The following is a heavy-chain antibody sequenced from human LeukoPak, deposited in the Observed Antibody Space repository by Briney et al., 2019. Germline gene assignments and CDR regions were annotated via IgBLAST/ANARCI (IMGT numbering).Heavy chain of an antibody. V-gene: IGHV3-23*01. CDR1: GFTFSSYS. CDR2: SSDSCGTT. J-gene: IGHJ4*02. Sequence: GGTLRLSCAASGFTFSSYSMSWVRYAPPQGLHWISVSSDSCGTTSYSNPAPGRFAISRDSTKNTLYLQMNSLRAEGRAIYYCAKDPHRASEGIGYWGQGGLVTVSS. CDR3: AKDPHRASEGIGY.